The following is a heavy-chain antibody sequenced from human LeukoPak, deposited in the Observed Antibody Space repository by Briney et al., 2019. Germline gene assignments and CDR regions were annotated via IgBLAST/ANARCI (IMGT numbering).Heavy chain of an antibody. V-gene: IGHV5-51*01. J-gene: IGHJ6*02. CDR2: IFPGDSDT. CDR3: ARHGLGGCSGGRCFTSFHYYGMDV. CDR1: GYSFSDYW. Sequence: GESLKISCKGYGYSFSDYWIGWVRQMPEKGLEWMGIIFPGDSDTKYSPSFQGQVTISVDKSLSTAYLQWTSLRASDTAIYYCARHGLGGCSGGRCFTSFHYYGMDVWGQGTTVTVSS. D-gene: IGHD2-15*01.